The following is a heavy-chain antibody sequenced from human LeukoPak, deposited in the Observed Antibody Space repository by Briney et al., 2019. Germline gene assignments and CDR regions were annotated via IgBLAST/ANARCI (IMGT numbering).Heavy chain of an antibody. CDR1: VYTLTELS. CDR3: ATEGLAAAGTPFDA. D-gene: IGHD6-13*01. CDR2: FDPEDGET. V-gene: IGHV1-24*01. J-gene: IGHJ4*02. Sequence: ASVKVSCKVSVYTLTELSMHWVRQAPRKGLEWMGGFDPEDGETIYAQKFQGRVTMTEDTSTDTAYMELSSLRSEDTAVYYCATEGLAAAGTPFDAWGQGTLVTVSS.